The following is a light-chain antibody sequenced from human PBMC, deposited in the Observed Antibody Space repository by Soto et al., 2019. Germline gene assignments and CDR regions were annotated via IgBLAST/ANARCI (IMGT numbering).Light chain of an antibody. CDR1: QSISSNF. CDR3: QQYGSSGT. CDR2: GAS. J-gene: IGKJ1*01. V-gene: IGKV3-20*01. Sequence: EIVFTQSPCTLSVSPGERVTLSCRASQSISSNFLAWYQEKPGQAPRLLIYGASTRATGIPARFSGSGSGTEFTLTISSLQSEDFAVYYCQQYGSSGTFGQGTKVDI.